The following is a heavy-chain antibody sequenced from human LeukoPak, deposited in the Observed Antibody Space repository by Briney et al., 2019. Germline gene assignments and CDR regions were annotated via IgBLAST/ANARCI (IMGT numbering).Heavy chain of an antibody. CDR3: VTEPGYCTGGRCYGGWFDP. D-gene: IGHD2-15*01. CDR2: NNHRGTT. CDR1: GGSFSRYY. V-gene: IGHV4-34*01. J-gene: IGHJ5*02. Sequence: TSETLSLTCAVYGGSFSRYYWSWIRQAPGNGLEGIGENNHRGTTNYNPYIKSRVTISLDTSKNQFSLKLNSVAAADTAVYYCVTEPGYCTGGRCYGGWFDPWGQGTLVTVSS.